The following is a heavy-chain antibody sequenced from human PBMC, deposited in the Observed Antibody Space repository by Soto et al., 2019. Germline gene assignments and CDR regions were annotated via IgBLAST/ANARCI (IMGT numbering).Heavy chain of an antibody. Sequence: TLSLTCTVSGGSISSSSYYWGWIRQPPGKGLEWIGSIYYSGSTYYNPSLKSRVTISVDTSKNQFSLKLSSVTAADTAVYYCARQGYSGYLSRFYYYYGMDVWGQGTTVTVSS. CDR2: IYYSGST. CDR1: GGSISSSSYY. V-gene: IGHV4-39*01. CDR3: ARQGYSGYLSRFYYYYGMDV. J-gene: IGHJ6*02. D-gene: IGHD5-12*01.